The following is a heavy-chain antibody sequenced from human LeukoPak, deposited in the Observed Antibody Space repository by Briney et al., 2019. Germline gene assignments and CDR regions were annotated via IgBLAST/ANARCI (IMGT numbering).Heavy chain of an antibody. V-gene: IGHV4-59*11. D-gene: IGHD1-26*01. J-gene: IGHJ4*01. CDR2: IYYSGST. CDR3: ARARSGSYYENDY. Sequence: SETLSLTCTVSGGSISSHYWSWIRQPPGKGLEWIGYIYYSGSTNYNPSLKSRVTISVDTSKNQFSLKLSSVTAADTAVYYCARARSGSYYENDYWGPGTLVTVSS. CDR1: GGSISSHY.